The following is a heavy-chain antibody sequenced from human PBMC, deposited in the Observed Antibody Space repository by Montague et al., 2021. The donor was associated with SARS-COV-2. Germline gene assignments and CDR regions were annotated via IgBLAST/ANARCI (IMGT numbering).Heavy chain of an antibody. CDR2: TYYRSKWYN. CDR3: ARDLDYYGSGSYPEGFDP. V-gene: IGHV6-1*01. D-gene: IGHD3-10*01. CDR1: GDSVSSNSAA. J-gene: IGHJ5*02. Sequence: XAISGDSVSSNSAAWNWIRQSPSRGLEWLGRTYYRSKWYNDYAVSVKSRITINPDTSKNQFSLQLNSVTPEDTAVYYCARDLDYYGSGSYPEGFDPWGQGTLVTVSS.